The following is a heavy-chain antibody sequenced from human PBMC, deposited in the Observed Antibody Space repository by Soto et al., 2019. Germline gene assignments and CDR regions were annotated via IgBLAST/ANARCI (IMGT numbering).Heavy chain of an antibody. Sequence: GGSLRLSCAASGFTVSSNYMSWVRQAPGKGLEWVSVIYSGGSTYYADSVKGRLTISRHNSKNTLYLQMNSLRAEDTAVYYCASGTGSEAFDIWGQGTMVTVSS. CDR3: ASGTGSEAFDI. CDR2: IYSGGST. V-gene: IGHV3-53*04. CDR1: GFTVSSNY. D-gene: IGHD1-1*01. J-gene: IGHJ3*02.